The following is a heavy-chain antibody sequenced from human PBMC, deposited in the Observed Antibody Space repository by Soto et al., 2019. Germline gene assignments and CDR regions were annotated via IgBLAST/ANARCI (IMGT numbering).Heavy chain of an antibody. V-gene: IGHV1-58*01. Sequence: SVKVSCKASGFTFTSSAVQWVRQARGQRXEWIGWIVVGSGNTNYAQKFQERVTITRDMSTSTAYMELSSLGSEDTAVYYCAAEEAIPVAARLPESYYGMDVWGQG. CDR2: IVVGSGNT. D-gene: IGHD6-6*01. CDR1: GFTFTSSA. J-gene: IGHJ6*02. CDR3: AAEEAIPVAARLPESYYGMDV.